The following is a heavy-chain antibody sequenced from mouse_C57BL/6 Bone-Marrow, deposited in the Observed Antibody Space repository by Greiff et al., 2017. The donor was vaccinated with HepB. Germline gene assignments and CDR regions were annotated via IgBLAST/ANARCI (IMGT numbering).Heavy chain of an antibody. J-gene: IGHJ2*01. Sequence: VQLQQSGAELVKPWASVKISCKASGYAFSSYWMNWVKQRPGKGLEWIGQIYPGDGDTNYNEKFKGKATLTADKSSSTAYMQLSSLTSEDAAVYYCARSGLRGSGFDDWGQGTTLTVSS. CDR1: GYAFSSYW. D-gene: IGHD1-1*01. V-gene: IGHV1-80*01. CDR3: ARSGLRGSGFDD. CDR2: IYPGDGDT.